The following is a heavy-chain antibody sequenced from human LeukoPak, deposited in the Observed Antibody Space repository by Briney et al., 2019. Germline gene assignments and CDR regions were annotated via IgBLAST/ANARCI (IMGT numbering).Heavy chain of an antibody. CDR3: AKARGIVVVPAAIGDY. V-gene: IGHV3-23*01. CDR1: GFTFSSYA. Sequence: GGSLRLSCAASGFTFSSYAMSWVRQAPGKGLEWVSAISGSGGSTYYADSVKGRFTISRDNSKNTLYLQMNSLRAEDTAVYYCAKARGIVVVPAAIGDYWGQGTLVTVSS. CDR2: ISGSGGST. J-gene: IGHJ4*02. D-gene: IGHD2-2*02.